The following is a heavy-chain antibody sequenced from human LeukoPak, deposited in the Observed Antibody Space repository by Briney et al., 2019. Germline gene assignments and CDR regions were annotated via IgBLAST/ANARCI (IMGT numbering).Heavy chain of an antibody. CDR1: GYTFTSHG. D-gene: IGHD3-16*02. V-gene: IGHV1-18*01. Sequence: GSVKVSFKASGYTFTSHGISWVRQAPGQGLEWMGWISAYNGDTKYAQETQGRVTMTTDASTSTAYMELRSLRSDDTAVYYCARAGYDYVWGSYQPFIWYDPWGQGTLVTVSS. CDR3: ARAGYDYVWGSYQPFIWYDP. J-gene: IGHJ5*02. CDR2: ISAYNGDT.